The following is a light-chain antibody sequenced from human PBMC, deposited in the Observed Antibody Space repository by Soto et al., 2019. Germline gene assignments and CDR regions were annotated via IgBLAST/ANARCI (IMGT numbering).Light chain of an antibody. CDR3: SSYAGSNIDYV. CDR2: EVS. J-gene: IGLJ1*01. V-gene: IGLV2-8*01. Sequence: QSALTQPPSASGSPGQSVTISCTGTSSDVGGYKYVSWYQRHPGKVPKLMIYEVSKRPSGVPDRFSGSKSGNTASLTVSGLQAEDEADYYCSSYAGSNIDYVFGTGTKVTVL. CDR1: SSDVGGYKY.